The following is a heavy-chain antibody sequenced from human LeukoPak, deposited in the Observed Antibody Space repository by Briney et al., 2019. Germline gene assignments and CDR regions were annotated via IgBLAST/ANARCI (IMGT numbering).Heavy chain of an antibody. CDR1: GYSFTSYW. CDR3: ARRSTAAGPYFDY. D-gene: IGHD6-13*01. V-gene: IGHV5-51*01. J-gene: IGHJ4*02. Sequence: GESLKISCEGSGYSFTSYWIAWVRQMPGKGLEWMGITYPGDSDTRYSPSFQGQVTVSADKSISTAYLQWSSLKASDTAMYYCARRSTAAGPYFDYWGQGTLVTVSS. CDR2: TYPGDSDT.